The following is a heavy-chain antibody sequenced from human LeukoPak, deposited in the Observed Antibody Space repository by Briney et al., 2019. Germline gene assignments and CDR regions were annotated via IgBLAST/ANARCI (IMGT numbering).Heavy chain of an antibody. CDR2: IIPILGIA. J-gene: IGHJ4*02. CDR1: GGTFSSYA. Sequence: SVKVSCKASGGTFSSYAISWVRQAPGQGLEWMGRIIPILGIANYAQKFQGRVTITADKSTSTAYMELSSLRSEDTSVYYCAATIPLRFDYWGQGTLVTVSS. CDR3: AATIPLRFDY. V-gene: IGHV1-69*04. D-gene: IGHD5-12*01.